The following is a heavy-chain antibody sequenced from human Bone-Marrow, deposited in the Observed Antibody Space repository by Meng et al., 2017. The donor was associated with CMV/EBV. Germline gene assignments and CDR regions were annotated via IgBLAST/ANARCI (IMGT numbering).Heavy chain of an antibody. CDR2: ISAYNGKT. J-gene: IGHJ4*02. V-gene: IGHV1-18*01. CDR3: ARDKGKLDY. CDR1: GYTFTSYG. D-gene: IGHD4-23*01. Sequence: ASVKVSCKASGYTFTSYGFNWVRQAPGQGLEWMGWISAYNGKTYYAQDLQGRVTMTTDRSTSTAYMELRSLRSEDTAVYYCARDKGKLDYWGQGTLVTVAS.